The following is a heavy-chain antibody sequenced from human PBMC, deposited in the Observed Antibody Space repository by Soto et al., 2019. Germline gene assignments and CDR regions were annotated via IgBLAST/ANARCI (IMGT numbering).Heavy chain of an antibody. V-gene: IGHV4-59*08. Sequence: SETLSLTCTVSGGSISSYYWSWIRQPPWKGLEWIGYIYYSGSTNYNPSLKSRVTISVDTSKNQFSLKLSSVTAADTAVYYCASHYCYGHGNPGYYYWGRGTLVTVS. CDR2: IYYSGST. CDR1: GGSISSYY. D-gene: IGHD4-17*01. CDR3: ASHYCYGHGNPGYYY. J-gene: IGHJ4*02.